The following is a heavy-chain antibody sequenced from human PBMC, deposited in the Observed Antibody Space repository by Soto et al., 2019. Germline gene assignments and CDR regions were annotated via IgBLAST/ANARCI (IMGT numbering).Heavy chain of an antibody. Sequence: EVQVAESGGGLVQPGGSLRLSCAASGFTVSNNYMTWVRQAPGKGLEWVSLIYSRGGTDYADSVKGRFTISRDNSKNMVYLQMNSLRVEDTAVYYCARGGSGSQTVGYWGQGARVTVSS. CDR3: ARGGSGSQTVGY. J-gene: IGHJ4*02. V-gene: IGHV3-66*01. CDR2: IYSRGGT. D-gene: IGHD1-26*01. CDR1: GFTVSNNY.